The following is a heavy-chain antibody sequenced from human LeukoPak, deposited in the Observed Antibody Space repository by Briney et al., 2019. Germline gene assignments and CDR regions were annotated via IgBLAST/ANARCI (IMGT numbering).Heavy chain of an antibody. CDR2: ISGSGGST. J-gene: IGHJ4*02. V-gene: IGHV3-23*01. Sequence: PGGSLRLSCAAAGFTFSSYAMSWVRQAPGKGLEWVSAISGSGGSTYYADSVKGRFTISRDNSKNTLYLQMNSLRAEDTAVYYCAKANDYGDYVWVYWGQGTLVTVSS. CDR3: AKANDYGDYVWVY. D-gene: IGHD4-17*01. CDR1: GFTFSSYA.